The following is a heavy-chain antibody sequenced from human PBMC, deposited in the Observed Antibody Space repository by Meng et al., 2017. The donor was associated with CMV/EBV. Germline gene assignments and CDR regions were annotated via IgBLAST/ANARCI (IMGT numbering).Heavy chain of an antibody. CDR3: ARDRGYYDSSGFDY. V-gene: IGHV3-7*01. Sequence: GGSLRLSCAASGFTFSSYWMSWARQAPGKGLEWVANIKQDGSEKYYVDSVKGRFTISRDNAKNSLYLQMNSLRAEDTAVYYCARDRGYYDSSGFDYWGQGTLVTVSS. D-gene: IGHD3-22*01. J-gene: IGHJ4*02. CDR2: IKQDGSEK. CDR1: GFTFSSYW.